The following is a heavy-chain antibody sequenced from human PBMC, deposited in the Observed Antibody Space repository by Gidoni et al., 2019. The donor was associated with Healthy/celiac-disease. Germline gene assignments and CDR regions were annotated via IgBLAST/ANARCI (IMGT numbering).Heavy chain of an antibody. CDR2: ISGSGGST. V-gene: IGHV3-23*01. CDR3: AKRGLRFTSPMDV. Sequence: EVQLLESGGGFVQPGGSLRLSCAASGFTFSSYALSWVRKAPGKGLEWVSAISGSGGSTYYADSVKGRFTISRDNSKNTLYLQMNSLRAEDTAVYYCAKRGLRFTSPMDVWGQGTTVTVSS. J-gene: IGHJ6*02. D-gene: IGHD3-10*01. CDR1: GFTFSSYA.